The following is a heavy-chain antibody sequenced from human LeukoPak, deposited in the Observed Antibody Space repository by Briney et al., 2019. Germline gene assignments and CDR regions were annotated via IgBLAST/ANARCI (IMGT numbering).Heavy chain of an antibody. V-gene: IGHV3-48*04. CDR3: ASSYYYDSSGYYPHFDY. CDR1: GFTFSSYS. CDR2: ISSSGSTI. D-gene: IGHD3-22*01. J-gene: IGHJ4*02. Sequence: PGGSLRLSCAASGFTFSSYSMNWVRQAPGKGLEWVSYISSSGSTIYYADSVKGRFTISRDNAKNSLYLQMNSLRAEDTAVYYCASSYYYDSSGYYPHFDYWGQGTLVTVSS.